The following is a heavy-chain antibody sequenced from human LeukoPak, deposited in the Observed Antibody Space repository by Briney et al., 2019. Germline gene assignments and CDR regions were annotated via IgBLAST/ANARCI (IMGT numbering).Heavy chain of an antibody. CDR1: GGSFSGYY. D-gene: IGHD6-13*01. V-gene: IGHV4-34*01. CDR2: INHSGST. J-gene: IGHJ4*02. CDR3: ARAHSSSWDDY. Sequence: PSETLSLTCAVYGGSFSGYYLSWIRQPPGKGLEWIGEINHSGSTNYNPSLKSRVTISVDTSKNQFSLKLSSVTAADTAVYYCARAHSSSWDDYWGQGTLVTVSS.